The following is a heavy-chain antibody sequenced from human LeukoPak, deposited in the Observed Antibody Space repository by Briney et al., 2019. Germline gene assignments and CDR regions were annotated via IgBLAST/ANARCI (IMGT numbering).Heavy chain of an antibody. J-gene: IGHJ4*02. CDR1: GYTFTGYY. CDR3: ARGLKGGYSGYDKYYFDY. Sequence: ASVKASCKASGYTFTGYYMHWVRQAPGQGLEWMGWINPNSGGTNYAQKFQGWVTMTRDTSISTAYMELSRLRSDDTAVYYCARGLKGGYSGYDKYYFDYWGQGTLVTVSS. D-gene: IGHD5-12*01. V-gene: IGHV1-2*04. CDR2: INPNSGGT.